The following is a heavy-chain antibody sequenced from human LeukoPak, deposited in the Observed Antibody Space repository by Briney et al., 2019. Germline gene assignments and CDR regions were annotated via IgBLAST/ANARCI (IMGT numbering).Heavy chain of an antibody. J-gene: IGHJ4*02. V-gene: IGHV3-7*03. CDR3: AKWSGGRDY. CDR2: IEPPGRET. CDR1: GFTFSTYW. Sequence: GGSMRLSCAASGFTFSTYWMTWVRQAPGKGLEWVANIEPPGRETYYVDPVKGRFTITRDNAKNLMYLQMNSLRAEDTAVYYCAKWSGGRDYWGQGTLVTVSS. D-gene: IGHD2-8*01.